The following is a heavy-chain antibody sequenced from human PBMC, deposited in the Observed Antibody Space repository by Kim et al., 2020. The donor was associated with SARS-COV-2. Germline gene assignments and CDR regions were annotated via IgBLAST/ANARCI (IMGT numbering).Heavy chain of an antibody. V-gene: IGHV3-53*01. CDR1: GFTVSADH. CDR2: LISDSRT. J-gene: IGHJ5*02. Sequence: GGSLRLSCAASGFTVSADHMSWVRQAPGKGLEWVSLLISDSRTLYADSVKGRFTISRDDSRNTVYLEMNSLRPGDTAAYYCARHDLFDPWGHVTHVTVSS. CDR3: ARHDLFDP.